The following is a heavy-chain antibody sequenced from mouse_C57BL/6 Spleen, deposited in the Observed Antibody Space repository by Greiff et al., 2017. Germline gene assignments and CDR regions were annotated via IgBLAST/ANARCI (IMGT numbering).Heavy chain of an antibody. CDR1: GFTFSSYA. D-gene: IGHD2-1*01. CDR2: ISDGGSYT. J-gene: IGHJ2*01. Sequence: EVMLVESGGGLVKPGGSLKLSCAASGFTFSSYAMSWVRQTPEKRLEWVATISDGGSYTYYPDNVEGRFTISRDNAKNNLYLQMSHLKSEDTAMYYCAREGDYGNYGYWGQGTTLTVSS. V-gene: IGHV5-4*01. CDR3: AREGDYGNYGY.